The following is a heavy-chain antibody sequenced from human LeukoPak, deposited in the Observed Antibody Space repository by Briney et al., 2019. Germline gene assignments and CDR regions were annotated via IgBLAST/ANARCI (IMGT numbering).Heavy chain of an antibody. CDR2: INHSGST. J-gene: IGHJ4*02. Sequence: PSETLSLTCAVYGGSFSGYYWSWIRQPPGKGLEWIGEINHSGSTNYNPSLKSRVTISVDTSKNQFSLKLSSVTAADPAVYYCARVSYYDSSGNRGAFDYWGQGTLVTVSS. CDR3: ARVSYYDSSGNRGAFDY. CDR1: GGSFSGYY. D-gene: IGHD3-22*01. V-gene: IGHV4-34*01.